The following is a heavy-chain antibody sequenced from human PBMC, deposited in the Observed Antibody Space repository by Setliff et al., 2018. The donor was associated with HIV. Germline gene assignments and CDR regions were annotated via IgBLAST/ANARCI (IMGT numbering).Heavy chain of an antibody. CDR1: GGSFSGYY. Sequence: SETLSLTCAVYGGSFSGYYWTWIRQPPGRGLEWIGEIIHSGGTNYNRSLKSRVTISVDTSKNQFSLKLSSVTAADTAVYYCASYRKAERWLQLGGNFDYWGQGTLVTVSS. V-gene: IGHV4-34*12. CDR3: ASYRKAERWLQLGGNFDY. CDR2: IIHSGGT. D-gene: IGHD5-12*01. J-gene: IGHJ4*02.